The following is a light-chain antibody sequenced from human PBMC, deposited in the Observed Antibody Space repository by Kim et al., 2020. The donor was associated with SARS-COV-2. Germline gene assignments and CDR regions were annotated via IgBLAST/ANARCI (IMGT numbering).Light chain of an antibody. CDR2: QDS. CDR3: QAWDSSTVV. J-gene: IGLJ2*01. Sequence: PGQTPSITFSGDKLGDKYACWYHQKPGQSPVLVIYQDSKRPSGIPDRFSGSNSGNTATLTISGTQAMDEADYYCQAWDSSTVVFGGGKQLTVL. V-gene: IGLV3-1*01. CDR1: KLGDKY.